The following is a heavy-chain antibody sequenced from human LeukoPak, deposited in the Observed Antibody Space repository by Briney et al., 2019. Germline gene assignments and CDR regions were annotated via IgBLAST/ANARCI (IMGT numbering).Heavy chain of an antibody. J-gene: IGHJ6*02. CDR1: GFTFSSYA. D-gene: IGHD2-15*01. Sequence: PGGSLRLSCAASGFTFSSYAMHWIRQAPGKGLEWVAVISYDGSNKYYADSVKGRFTISRDNSKNTLYLQMNSLRAEDTAVYYCARDLGLWAPCSGGSCSTSRNYYYGMDVWGQGTTVTVSS. V-gene: IGHV3-30-3*01. CDR3: ARDLGLWAPCSGGSCSTSRNYYYGMDV. CDR2: ISYDGSNK.